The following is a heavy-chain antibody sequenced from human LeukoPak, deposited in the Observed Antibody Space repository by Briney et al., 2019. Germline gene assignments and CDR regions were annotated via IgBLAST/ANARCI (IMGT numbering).Heavy chain of an antibody. CDR3: AKDALWFGELGRGYFDY. CDR2: ISYDGSNK. J-gene: IGHJ4*02. D-gene: IGHD3-10*01. V-gene: IGHV3-30*18. CDR1: GFTFSSYG. Sequence: GGSLRLSCAASGFTFSSYGMHWVRQAPGKGLEWVSLISYDGSNKYYADSVKGRFTISRDNSKNTLYLQMNSLRAEDTAVYYCAKDALWFGELGRGYFDYWGQGTLVTVSS.